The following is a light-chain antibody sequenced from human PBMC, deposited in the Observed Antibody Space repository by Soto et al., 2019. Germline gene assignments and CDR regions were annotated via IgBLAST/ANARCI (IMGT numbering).Light chain of an antibody. J-gene: IGKJ2*01. Sequence: EIVMTQSPATLSLSPGERATLSCRASQSVSSSYLSWYQQKPGQAPRLLIYGASTRATGILARFSGSGSGTDFTLTISSLQPEDFAVYYCQQDYNLPHTFGQGTKLEIK. CDR2: GAS. CDR1: QSVSSSY. V-gene: IGKV3D-7*01. CDR3: QQDYNLPHT.